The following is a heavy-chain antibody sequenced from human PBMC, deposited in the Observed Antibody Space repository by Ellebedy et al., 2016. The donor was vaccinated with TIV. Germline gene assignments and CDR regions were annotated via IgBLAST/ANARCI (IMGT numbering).Heavy chain of an antibody. CDR1: GFTFSSYS. CDR2: ISPSSDYI. J-gene: IGHJ5*02. V-gene: IGHV3-21*01. D-gene: IGHD7-27*01. CDR3: ARDKVPTVTGAWFDP. Sequence: GGSLRLSCAASGFTFSSYSMNWVRQAPGKGLEWVSSISPSSDYIYYADSLRGRFTISRDNAKNSLYLQMNRLRAEDTAVYYCARDKVPTVTGAWFDPWGQGTPVTVSS.